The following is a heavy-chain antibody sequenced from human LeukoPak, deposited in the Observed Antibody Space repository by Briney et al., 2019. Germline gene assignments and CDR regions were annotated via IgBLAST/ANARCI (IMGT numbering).Heavy chain of an antibody. CDR1: GYTLTELS. J-gene: IGHJ4*02. V-gene: IGHV1-24*01. CDR3: ATDRSTRSHFGY. CDR2: FDPEDGET. Sequence: ASVKVSCKVSGYTLTELSMHWVRQAPGKGLEWMGGFDPEDGETIYAQKFQGRVTMTEDTSTDTAYMELSSLRSEDTAVYYCATDRSTRSHFGYWGQGTLVTVSS. D-gene: IGHD2-2*01.